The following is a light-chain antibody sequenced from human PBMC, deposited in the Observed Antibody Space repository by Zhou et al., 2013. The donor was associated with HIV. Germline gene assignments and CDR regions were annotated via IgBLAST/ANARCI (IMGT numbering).Light chain of an antibody. J-gene: IGKJ2*01. Sequence: IVLTQTPLSSLVTLGQPASISCRSSQSLVYSDGDTYLSWLHQRPGQPPRLLIYKVSTRVLWGSPDRFSGSGAGTDFTLKISRVEAEDVGVYYCTQATHLPYTFGQGTKLEIK. V-gene: IGKV2-24*01. CDR2: KVS. CDR3: TQATHLPYT. CDR1: QSLVYSDGDTY.